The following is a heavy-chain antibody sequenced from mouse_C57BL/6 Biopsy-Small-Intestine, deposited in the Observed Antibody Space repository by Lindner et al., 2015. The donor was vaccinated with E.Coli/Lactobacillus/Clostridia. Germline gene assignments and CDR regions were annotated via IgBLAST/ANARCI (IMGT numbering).Heavy chain of an antibody. V-gene: IGHV1S12*01. CDR2: INPRYGST. D-gene: IGHD2-12*01. Sequence: SVKVSCKASGYTFTNYFMHWVRQAPGQGLEWMGLINPRYGSTSYEQKFQGRVTMTSDASTSTVYMEMSSLTSDDTAVYFCAKDQDDHSALNAFDIWGQGTMVTVSS. CDR1: GYTFTNYF. CDR3: AKDQDDHSALNAFDI. J-gene: IGHJ3*01.